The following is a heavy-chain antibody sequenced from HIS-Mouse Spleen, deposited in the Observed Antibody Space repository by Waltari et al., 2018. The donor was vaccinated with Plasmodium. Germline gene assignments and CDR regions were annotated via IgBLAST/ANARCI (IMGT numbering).Heavy chain of an antibody. D-gene: IGHD2-15*01. CDR3: ARSLGIASSYWYFDL. CDR1: GYSISSGYY. J-gene: IGHJ2*01. Sequence: QVQLQESGLGLVKPSETLSLTCTVSGYSISSGYYWGWIRQPPGKGLEWIGSIYHSGSTYSNPSLKSRVTISVDTSKNQFSLKLSSVTAADTAVYYCARSLGIASSYWYFDLWGRGTLVTVSS. V-gene: IGHV4-38-2*02. CDR2: IYHSGST.